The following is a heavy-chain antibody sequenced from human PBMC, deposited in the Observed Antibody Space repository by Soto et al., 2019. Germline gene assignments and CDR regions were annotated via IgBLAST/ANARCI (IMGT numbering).Heavy chain of an antibody. CDR3: ARRNSSWYVGYFDY. Sequence: SETLSLTCAVSGGSISSGGYSWSWIRQPPGKGLEWIGYIYHSGSTYYNPSLRSRVTISVDRSKNQFSLKLSSVTAADTAVYYCARRNSSWYVGYFDYWGQGTLVTVSS. CDR2: IYHSGST. CDR1: GGSISSGGYS. V-gene: IGHV4-30-2*01. D-gene: IGHD6-13*01. J-gene: IGHJ4*02.